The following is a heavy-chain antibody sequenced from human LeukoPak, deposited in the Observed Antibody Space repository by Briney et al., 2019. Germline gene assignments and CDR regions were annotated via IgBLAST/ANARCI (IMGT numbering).Heavy chain of an antibody. Sequence: SETLSLTCTVSGGSISSYYWSWIRQPPGKGLEWIGYIYYSGSTNYNPSLKSRVTISVDRSKNQFSLKLSSVTAADTAVYYCASYSSSTLPLYYYYMDVWGKGTTVTVSS. V-gene: IGHV4-59*12. J-gene: IGHJ6*03. CDR2: IYYSGST. D-gene: IGHD6-6*01. CDR1: GGSISSYY. CDR3: ASYSSSTLPLYYYYMDV.